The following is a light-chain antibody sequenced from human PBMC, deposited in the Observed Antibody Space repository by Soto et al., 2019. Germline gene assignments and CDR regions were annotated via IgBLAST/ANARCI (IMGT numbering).Light chain of an antibody. CDR2: DVS. V-gene: IGLV2-11*01. CDR1: SSDVGGYNY. J-gene: IGLJ2*01. CDR3: CSYAGSYTLV. Sequence: QSALTQPRSVSGSPGQSVTISCTGTSSDVGGYNYVSWYQQHPGKAPKVMIYDVSKRPSGVPDRFSGSKSGNTASLTISGLQAEDEAEYYCCSYAGSYTLVFGGGTKVTVL.